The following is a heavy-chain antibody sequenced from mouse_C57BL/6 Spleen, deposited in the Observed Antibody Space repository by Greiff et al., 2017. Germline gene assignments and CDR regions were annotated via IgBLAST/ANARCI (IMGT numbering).Heavy chain of an antibody. Sequence: QVQLKQPGAELVMPGASVKLSCKASGYTFTSYWMHWVKQRPGQGLEWIGEIDPSDSYTNYNQKFKGKSTLTVDKSSSKAYMQLSSLTSEDSAVYYCARSIYYYGSSSYYAMDYWGQGTSVTVSS. CDR3: ARSIYYYGSSSYYAMDY. V-gene: IGHV1-69*01. D-gene: IGHD1-1*01. CDR2: IDPSDSYT. J-gene: IGHJ4*01. CDR1: GYTFTSYW.